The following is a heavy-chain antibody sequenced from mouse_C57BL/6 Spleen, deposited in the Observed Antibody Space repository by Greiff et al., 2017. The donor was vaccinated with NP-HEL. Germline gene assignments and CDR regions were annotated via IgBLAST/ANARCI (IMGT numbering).Heavy chain of an antibody. Sequence: DVKLVESGGGLVKPGGSLKLSCAASGFTFSSYAMSWVRQTPEKRLEWVATISDGGSYTYYPDNVKGRFTISRDNAKNNLYLQMSHLKSEDTAMYYCARMDYGSVWFAYWGQGTLVTVSA. CDR1: GFTFSSYA. J-gene: IGHJ3*01. V-gene: IGHV5-4*03. CDR2: ISDGGSYT. CDR3: ARMDYGSVWFAY. D-gene: IGHD1-1*01.